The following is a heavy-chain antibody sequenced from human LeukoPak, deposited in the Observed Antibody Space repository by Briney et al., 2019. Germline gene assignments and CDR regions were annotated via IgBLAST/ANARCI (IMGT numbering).Heavy chain of an antibody. V-gene: IGHV3-33*01. CDR1: GFTFSSYG. Sequence: GGSLRLSCAASGFTFSSYGMHWVRQAPGKGLEWVAVIWYDGSNKYYADSVKGRFTISRDNSKNTLYLQMSSLRAEDTAVYYCARDSSYYYYGMDVWGQGTTVTVSS. J-gene: IGHJ6*02. D-gene: IGHD6-6*01. CDR3: ARDSSYYYYGMDV. CDR2: IWYDGSNK.